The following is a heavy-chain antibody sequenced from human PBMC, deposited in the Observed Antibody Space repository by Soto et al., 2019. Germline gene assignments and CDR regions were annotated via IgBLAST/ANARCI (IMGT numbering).Heavy chain of an antibody. CDR1: GFSFPTDAVG. CDR2: IYWDDDK. CDR3: EHLYWAASGTRYYFDY. V-gene: IGHV2-5*02. D-gene: IGHD6-13*01. J-gene: IGHJ4*02. Sequence: QITLTESGPTLVKPTQTLTLTCTFSGFSFPTDAVGVGWIRQPPGEALEWLALIYWDDDKRYSPFLKSRLTITKDTSANQVVLTMTDMDRADTGTYYCEHLYWAASGTRYYFDYWGQGTLVTVS.